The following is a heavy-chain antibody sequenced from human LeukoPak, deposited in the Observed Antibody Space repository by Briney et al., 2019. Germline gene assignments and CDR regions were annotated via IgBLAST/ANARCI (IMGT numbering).Heavy chain of an antibody. CDR2: IYYSGST. Sequence: SETLSLTCTVSGGSISSSSYYWGWIRQLPGKGLEWIGSIYYSGSTYYNPSLKSRVTISVDTSKNQFSLKLSSVTAADTAVYYCARTSELPGDYWGQGTLVTVSS. J-gene: IGHJ4*02. V-gene: IGHV4-39*01. D-gene: IGHD1-26*01. CDR1: GGSISSSSYY. CDR3: ARTSELPGDY.